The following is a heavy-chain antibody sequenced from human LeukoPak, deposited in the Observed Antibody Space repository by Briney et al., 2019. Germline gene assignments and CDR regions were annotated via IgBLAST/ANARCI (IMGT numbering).Heavy chain of an antibody. CDR3: TRGAAMTTVTT. D-gene: IGHD4-17*01. CDR1: GGSASSGSDY. CDR2: ISYSGST. J-gene: IGHJ4*02. V-gene: IGHV4-61*01. Sequence: SETLSLTCTVSGGSASSGSDYWSWIRQPPGKGLEWIGYISYSGSTNCNPSLKSRVTISVDTSKNQFSLKLTSVTAADTAVYYCTRGAAMTTVTTWGQGTLVTVSS.